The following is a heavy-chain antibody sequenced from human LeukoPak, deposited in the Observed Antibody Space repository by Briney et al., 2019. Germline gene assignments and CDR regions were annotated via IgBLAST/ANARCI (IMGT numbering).Heavy chain of an antibody. D-gene: IGHD6-13*01. CDR3: ARVRDYSSSWSNFDY. J-gene: IGHJ4*02. CDR2: ISSSGSTI. CDR1: GFTFSSYA. Sequence: PGGSLRLSCAASGFTFSSYAMSWVRQAPGKGLEWVSYISSSGSTIYYADSVKGRFTISRDNAKNSLYLQMNSLRAEDTAVYYCARVRDYSSSWSNFDYWGQGTLVTVSS. V-gene: IGHV3-48*04.